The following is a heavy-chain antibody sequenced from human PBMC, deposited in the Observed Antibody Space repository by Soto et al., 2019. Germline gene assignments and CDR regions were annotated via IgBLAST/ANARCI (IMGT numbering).Heavy chain of an antibody. J-gene: IGHJ1*01. Sequence: ASVKVSCKASGGTFSSYAISWVRQAPGQGLEWMGGIIPIFGTANYAQKFQGRVTITADESTSTAYMELSSLRSEDTAVYYCARSDGTLQLRTEYFQHGGQGTLVTV. V-gene: IGHV1-69*13. CDR1: GGTFSSYA. CDR2: IIPIFGTA. D-gene: IGHD5-12*01. CDR3: ARSDGTLQLRTEYFQH.